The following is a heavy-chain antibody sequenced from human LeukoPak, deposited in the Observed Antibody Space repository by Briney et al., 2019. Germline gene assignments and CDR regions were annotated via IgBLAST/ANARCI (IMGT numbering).Heavy chain of an antibody. V-gene: IGHV3-74*01. Sequence: GGSLRLSCAASGFTFSNYWMHWVRQASGKGLVWVSRINSDGSSTTYADSVKGRFTISRDNGQNTLYLQMNSLRAEDTAVYYCASEGRGYSYAFEYWGQGTLVTVSS. CDR1: GFTFSNYW. D-gene: IGHD5-18*01. J-gene: IGHJ4*02. CDR3: ASEGRGYSYAFEY. CDR2: INSDGSST.